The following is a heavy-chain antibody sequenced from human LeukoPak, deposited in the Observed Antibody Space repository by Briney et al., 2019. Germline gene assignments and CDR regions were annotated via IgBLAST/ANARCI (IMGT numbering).Heavy chain of an antibody. V-gene: IGHV1-2*02. J-gene: IGHJ4*02. Sequence: GASVKVSCKASGYTLIGYYLHWVRQAPGQGLEWMGWINPNSGGTNYAQKFQGRVTMTRDTSISTAYIELSWLRYDDTAVYYCARESAALYFDYWGQGTLDTVSS. D-gene: IGHD6-13*01. CDR2: INPNSGGT. CDR3: ARESAALYFDY. CDR1: GYTLIGYY.